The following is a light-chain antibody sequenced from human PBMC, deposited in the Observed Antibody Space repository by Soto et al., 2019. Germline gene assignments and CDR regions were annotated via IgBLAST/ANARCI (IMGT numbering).Light chain of an antibody. CDR2: GAV. V-gene: IGKV3-20*01. Sequence: EIVLTQSPATLSLSPGERATLSCRASQSVSSGYLAWYQQRPGQAPRLLIYGAVSRATGIPDRFSGSGSGTDFFLTITRLEPEDFAVYYCQQYGSSPRTFGQGTKVDIK. CDR1: QSVSSGY. CDR3: QQYGSSPRT. J-gene: IGKJ1*01.